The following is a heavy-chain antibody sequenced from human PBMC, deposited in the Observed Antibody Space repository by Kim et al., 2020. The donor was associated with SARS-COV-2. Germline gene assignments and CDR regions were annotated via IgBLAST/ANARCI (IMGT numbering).Heavy chain of an antibody. V-gene: IGHV3-48*03. J-gene: IGHJ2*01. CDR3: ARVAAGAGSFYWYFDL. Sequence: DPVKARFTISRDNTANSLYLQMTSLSAEDTAVYHCARVAAGAGSFYWYFDLWGRGTLVTVSS. D-gene: IGHD6-13*01.